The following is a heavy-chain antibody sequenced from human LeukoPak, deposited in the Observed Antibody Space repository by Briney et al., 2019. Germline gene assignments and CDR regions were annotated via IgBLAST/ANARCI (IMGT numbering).Heavy chain of an antibody. CDR1: GFTFSTYW. J-gene: IGHJ4*02. CDR3: ARNVGWFRFDY. CDR2: IKEDGSEK. Sequence: GGSLRLSCAASGFTFSTYWMDWVRQAPGKGLEWVANIKEDGSEKYYEDSVKGRFTISRDNARNSLYLQMNSLRAEDTAVYYCARNVGWFRFDYWGQGTLVTVSS. V-gene: IGHV3-7*03. D-gene: IGHD2-15*01.